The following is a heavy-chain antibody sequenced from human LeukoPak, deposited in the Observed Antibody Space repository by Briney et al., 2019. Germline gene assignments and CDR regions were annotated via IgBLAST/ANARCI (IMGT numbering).Heavy chain of an antibody. J-gene: IGHJ4*02. V-gene: IGHV3-23*01. CDR1: GFTFSSYA. CDR3: AKGRGGLIAAADNDY. D-gene: IGHD6-13*01. CDR2: ISGSGVYT. Sequence: PGGSLRLSCAASGFTFSSYAMSWVRQAPGKGLEWVSAISGSGVYTYYADSVKGRFTISRDNSKNTLYLQTNSLRAEDTAVYYCAKGRGGLIAAADNDYWGQGTLVTVSS.